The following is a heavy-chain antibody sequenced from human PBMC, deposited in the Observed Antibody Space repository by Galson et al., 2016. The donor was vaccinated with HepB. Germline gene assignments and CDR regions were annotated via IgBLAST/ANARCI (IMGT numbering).Heavy chain of an antibody. D-gene: IGHD6-6*01. CDR1: GFSLSTHGVG. J-gene: IGHJ5*02. V-gene: IGHV2-5*01. CDR2: IYWNDDY. CDR3: AQSRRMTIETRSFLAWFDP. Sequence: PALVKPTQTLTLTCTFSGFSLSTHGVGVGWIRQPPGKALEWLALIYWNDDYRLRPSLRSRLTITKDTSRNQVVLTMTNMDPVDTGTYYCAQSRRMTIETRSFLAWFDPWGQGTLVTVSS.